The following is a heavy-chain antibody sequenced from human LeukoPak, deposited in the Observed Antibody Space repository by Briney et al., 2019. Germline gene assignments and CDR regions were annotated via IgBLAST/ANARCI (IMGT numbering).Heavy chain of an antibody. Sequence: ASVKVSCKASGYTFTGYYMHWVRQAPGQGLEWMGWINPNSGGTNYAQKFQGRVTMTRDTSISTAYMELSRLRSDDMAVYYCARGIRIVVVPAAIRFDYWGQGTLVTVSS. D-gene: IGHD2-2*02. J-gene: IGHJ4*02. V-gene: IGHV1-2*02. CDR3: ARGIRIVVVPAAIRFDY. CDR1: GYTFTGYY. CDR2: INPNSGGT.